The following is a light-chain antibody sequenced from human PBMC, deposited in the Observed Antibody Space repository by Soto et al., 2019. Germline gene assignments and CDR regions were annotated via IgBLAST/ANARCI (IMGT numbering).Light chain of an antibody. CDR3: QQYGSSGT. Sequence: IDLTHSPATLSLSPGEIATLSCRASQSVSSYLAWYQQKPGQAPRLLIYGASNRATGIPDRFSGSGSGTDFTLTISRLEPEDFAVYYCQQYGSSGTFGQGTKVDIK. V-gene: IGKV3-20*01. CDR2: GAS. J-gene: IGKJ1*01. CDR1: QSVSSY.